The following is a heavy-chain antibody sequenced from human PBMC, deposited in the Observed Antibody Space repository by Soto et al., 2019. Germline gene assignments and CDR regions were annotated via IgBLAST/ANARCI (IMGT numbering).Heavy chain of an antibody. D-gene: IGHD1-7*01. CDR2: IIPIFGTA. J-gene: IGHJ2*01. CDR1: GGTFSSYA. V-gene: IGHV1-69*12. CDR3: AIAELAYVPKNGYFDL. Sequence: QVQLVQSGAEVKKPGSSVKVSCNASGGTFSSYAISWVRQAPVQGLEWMGVIIPIFGTANYAQKFQGRVTITADETTSTAYMALSSLRSEDADVDSCAIAELAYVPKNGYFDLWGRGTLVTVSS.